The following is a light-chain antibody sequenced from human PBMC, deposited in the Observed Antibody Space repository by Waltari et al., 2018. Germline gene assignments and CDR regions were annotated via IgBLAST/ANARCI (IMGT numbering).Light chain of an antibody. CDR1: QSVSSY. J-gene: IGKJ5*01. V-gene: IGKV3-11*01. CDR3: QQRSNWPIT. Sequence: EIVLTQSPATLSLSPGARATLSCRASQSVSSYFAWYQQKPGQAPRLLIYDASNRATGIPARFSGSGSGTDFTLTISSLEPEDFAVYYCQQRSNWPITFGQGTRLEIK. CDR2: DAS.